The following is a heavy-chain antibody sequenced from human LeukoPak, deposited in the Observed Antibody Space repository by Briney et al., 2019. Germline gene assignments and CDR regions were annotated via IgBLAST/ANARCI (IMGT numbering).Heavy chain of an antibody. Sequence: SETLSLTCAVYGGSFSGYYWSWIRQPPGKGLEWIGEINHSGSTNYNPSLKSRVTISVDTSKNQFSLKLSSVTAADTAVYYCARAGQPLLQTLKYFDYWGQGTLVTVSS. CDR1: GGSFSGYY. CDR2: INHSGST. J-gene: IGHJ4*02. CDR3: ARAGQPLLQTLKYFDY. V-gene: IGHV4-34*01. D-gene: IGHD6-13*01.